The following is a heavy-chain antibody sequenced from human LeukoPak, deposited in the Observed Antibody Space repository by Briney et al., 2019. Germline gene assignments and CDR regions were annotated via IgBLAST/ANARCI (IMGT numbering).Heavy chain of an antibody. CDR1: GGSISSSSYY. V-gene: IGHV4-39*07. D-gene: IGHD3-10*01. Sequence: SETLSLTCTVSGGSISSSSYYWGWIRQPPGKGLEWIGSIYYSGSTNYNPSLKSRVTISVDTSKNQFSLKLSSVTAADTAVYYCARALFAVVRGVITRFDYWGQGTLVTVSS. CDR3: ARALFAVVRGVITRFDY. CDR2: IYYSGST. J-gene: IGHJ4*02.